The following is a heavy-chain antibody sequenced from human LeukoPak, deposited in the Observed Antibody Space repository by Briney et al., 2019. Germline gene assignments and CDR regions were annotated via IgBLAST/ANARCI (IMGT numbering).Heavy chain of an antibody. CDR3: ARPECSGDSCYYDY. V-gene: IGHV5-51*01. Sequence: MAGESLKISCKGSGYSFTSYWIAWVRQMPGKGLELMGIIYPGDSDTRYSPSFQGQVTISADKSISTAYLQWSSLKASDTAMYYCARPECSGDSCYYDYWGQGTLVTVSS. CDR1: GYSFTSYW. J-gene: IGHJ4*02. CDR2: IYPGDSDT. D-gene: IGHD2-15*01.